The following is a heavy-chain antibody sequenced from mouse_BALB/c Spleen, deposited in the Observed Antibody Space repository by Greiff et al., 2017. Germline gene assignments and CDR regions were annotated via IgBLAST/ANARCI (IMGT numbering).Heavy chain of an antibody. J-gene: IGHJ2*01. Sequence: EVQLVESGGGLVKPGGSLKLSCAASGFTFSSYAMSWVRQTPEKRLEWVASISSGGSTYYPDSVKGRFTISRDNARNILYLQMSSLRSEDTAMYYCARDWAHDYWGQGTTLTVSS. D-gene: IGHD4-1*01. V-gene: IGHV5-6-5*01. CDR2: ISSGGST. CDR1: GFTFSSYA. CDR3: ARDWAHDY.